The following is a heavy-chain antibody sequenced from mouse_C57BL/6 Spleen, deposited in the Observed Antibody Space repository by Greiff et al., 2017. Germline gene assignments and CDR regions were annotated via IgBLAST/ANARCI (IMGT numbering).Heavy chain of an antibody. CDR2: IYPGDGDT. V-gene: IGHV1-80*01. D-gene: IGHD2-3*01. J-gene: IGHJ4*01. CDR1: GYAFSSYW. CDR3: ARWFYDGYYGAMDY. Sequence: VQGVESGVQLVKPGASVKISCKASGYAFSSYWMNWVKQRPGKGLEWIGQIYPGDGDTNYNGKFKGKATLTADKSSSTAYMQLSSLTSEDSAVYFCARWFYDGYYGAMDYWGQGTSVTVSS.